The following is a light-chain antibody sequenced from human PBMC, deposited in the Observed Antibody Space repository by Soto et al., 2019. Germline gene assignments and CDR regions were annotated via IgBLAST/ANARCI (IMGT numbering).Light chain of an antibody. J-gene: IGLJ2*01. CDR1: SSDVGGYNY. CDR3: SSYASSSTLDVL. Sequence: QPVLTQPASVSGSPGQSITISCTGTSSDVGGYNYVSWYQQHPGKAPKLMIYDVSNRPSGVSTRFSGSKSGNTASLTISGLQAEDEADYYCSSYASSSTLDVLFGGGTQLTVL. V-gene: IGLV2-14*01. CDR2: DVS.